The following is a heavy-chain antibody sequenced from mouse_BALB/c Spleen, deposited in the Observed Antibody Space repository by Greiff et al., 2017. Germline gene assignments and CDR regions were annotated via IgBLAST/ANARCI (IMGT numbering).Heavy chain of an antibody. Sequence: VQLQESGPQLVRPGASVKISCKASGYSFTSYWMHWVKQRPGQGLEWIGMIDPSDSETRLNQKFKDKATLTVDKSSSTAYMQLSSPTSEDSAVYYCAREGTTATAMDYWGQGTSVTVSS. J-gene: IGHJ4*01. CDR1: GYSFTSYW. CDR2: IDPSDSET. V-gene: IGHV1S126*01. CDR3: AREGTTATAMDY. D-gene: IGHD1-2*01.